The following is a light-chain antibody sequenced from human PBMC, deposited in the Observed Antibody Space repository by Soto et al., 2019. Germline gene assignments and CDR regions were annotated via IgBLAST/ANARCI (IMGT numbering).Light chain of an antibody. V-gene: IGLV2-14*01. CDR2: EVS. CDR3: TSYTTSSARVV. CDR1: SSDVGGYNY. J-gene: IGLJ2*01. Sequence: QSVLTQPASVSGSPGQSITISCTGTSSDVGGYNYVSWYQQHPGKAPKLMIYEVSHRPSGVSNRFSGSKSGITASLTISGLQAEDEADYYCTSYTTSSARVVFGGGTKLTV.